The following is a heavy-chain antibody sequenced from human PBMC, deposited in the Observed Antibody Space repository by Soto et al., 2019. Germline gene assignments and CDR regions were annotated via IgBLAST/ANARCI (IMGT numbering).Heavy chain of an antibody. CDR2: INSDGST. J-gene: IGHJ5*01. V-gene: IGHV3-74*01. CDR1: GFTFGNFW. CDR3: ARGLYRESGHDS. D-gene: IGHD2-8*02. Sequence: EVQLVESGGGLVQPGGSLRLSCAASGFTFGNFWMHWVRQAPGKGLVWVSRINSDGSTSYADFVKGRLTISRDNAKNTVYLQINSLRAEDTAVYYCARGLYRESGHDSWGQGALVTVSS.